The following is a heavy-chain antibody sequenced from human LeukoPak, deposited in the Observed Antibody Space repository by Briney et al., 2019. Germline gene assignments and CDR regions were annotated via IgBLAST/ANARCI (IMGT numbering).Heavy chain of an antibody. D-gene: IGHD1-26*01. CDR3: ARAQVGYNWFDP. CDR2: ISSSGSTI. J-gene: IGHJ5*02. Sequence: GGSLRLSCAASGFTFSSYEMNWVRQAPGKGLEWVSYISSSGSTIYYADSVKGRFTISRDNAKNSLYLQMNSLRAEDTAVYYCARAQVGYNWFDPWGQGTLVSVSS. V-gene: IGHV3-48*03. CDR1: GFTFSSYE.